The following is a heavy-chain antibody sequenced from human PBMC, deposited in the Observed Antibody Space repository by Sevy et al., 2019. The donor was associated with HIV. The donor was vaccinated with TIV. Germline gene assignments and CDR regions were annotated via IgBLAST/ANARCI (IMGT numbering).Heavy chain of an antibody. CDR3: ARASGSYRAEYFQY. Sequence: SETLSLTCAVSGSSISSGYYWGWIRQPPGKGLEWIGNIYHSGSTYSNPSLKSRVTISLHTSKKQFSLKLSSVTAADTAVYYCARASGSYRAEYFQYWGQGTLVTVSS. D-gene: IGHD3-16*02. J-gene: IGHJ1*01. V-gene: IGHV4-38-2*01. CDR2: IYHSGST. CDR1: GSSISSGYY.